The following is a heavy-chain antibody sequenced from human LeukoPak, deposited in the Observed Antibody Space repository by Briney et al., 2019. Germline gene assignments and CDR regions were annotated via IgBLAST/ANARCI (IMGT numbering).Heavy chain of an antibody. V-gene: IGHV3-30*03. Sequence: PGGSLRLSCAASGFTFSSYGMHWVRQAPGKGLEWVAVISYDGSNKYYADSVKGRFTISRDNSKNTLYLQMNSLRAEDTAVYYCAHLRGYDILTGYYNLDYWGQGTLVTVSS. CDR2: ISYDGSNK. CDR1: GFTFSSYG. J-gene: IGHJ4*02. CDR3: AHLRGYDILTGYYNLDY. D-gene: IGHD3-9*01.